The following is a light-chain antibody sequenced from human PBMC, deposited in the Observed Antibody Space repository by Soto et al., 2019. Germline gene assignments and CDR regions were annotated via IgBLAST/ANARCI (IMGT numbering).Light chain of an antibody. CDR3: CSYAGNYTFV. V-gene: IGLV2-11*01. CDR2: AVS. CDR1: SSDVGGYNY. J-gene: IGLJ2*01. Sequence: QSALTQPRSVSGSPGQSVTMSCTGTSSDVGGYNYVSWYQQHPGKAPKLMIYAVSKRPSGVPDRFSGSKSGNTASLTISGLQAEDEADYYCCSYAGNYTFVFGGGTKVTVL.